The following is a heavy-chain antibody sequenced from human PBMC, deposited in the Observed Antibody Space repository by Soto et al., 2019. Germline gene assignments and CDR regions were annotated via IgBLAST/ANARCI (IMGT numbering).Heavy chain of an antibody. D-gene: IGHD2-15*01. CDR3: ARLYCSGINCAPDY. CDR1: GGSFSGYY. J-gene: IGHJ4*02. CDR2: VYYSGRT. Sequence: SETLSLTCAVYGGSFSGYYWGWIRQPPGKGLEWIGSVYYSGRTYYNPSLKSRVTVSVDTSKNQFSLKLSSVTAADMALYYCARLYCSGINCAPDYWGQGTLVTSPQ. V-gene: IGHV4-39*01.